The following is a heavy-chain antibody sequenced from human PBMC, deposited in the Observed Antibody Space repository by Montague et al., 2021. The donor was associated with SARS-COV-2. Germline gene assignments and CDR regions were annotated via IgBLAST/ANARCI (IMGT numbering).Heavy chain of an antibody. CDR3: ARGQVTISGVLIFIPAAGHLDV. CDR1: SGSFSDYY. Sequence: SETLSLTCAVYSGSFSDYYWTWIRQSPGKGLEWIGEINHTGSATYNPSLKGRATLSSDTSKNQFSLKLQSVTPADTAVYYCARGQVTISGVLIFIPAAGHLDVWGQGTSVTVSS. J-gene: IGHJ3*01. CDR2: INHTGSA. V-gene: IGHV4-34*01. D-gene: IGHD3-3*01.